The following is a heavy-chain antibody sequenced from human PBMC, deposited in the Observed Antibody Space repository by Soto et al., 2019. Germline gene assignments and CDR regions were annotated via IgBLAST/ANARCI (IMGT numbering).Heavy chain of an antibody. V-gene: IGHV1-18*01. CDR1: GYAFTTYG. D-gene: IGHD1-1*01. Sequence: QVHLVQSGAEVKKPGASVKVSCKGSGYAFTTYGITWVRQAPGQGLEWMGWISAHNGNTNYAQKLQGRVTVTRDTSTRRAYKELRSLSSDDTGVYYCARGGYGDYWGQGALVTVSS. J-gene: IGHJ4*02. CDR3: ARGGYGDY. CDR2: ISAHNGNT.